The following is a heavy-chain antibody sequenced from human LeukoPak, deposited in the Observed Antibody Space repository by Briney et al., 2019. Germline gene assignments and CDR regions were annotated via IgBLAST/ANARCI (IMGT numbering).Heavy chain of an antibody. V-gene: IGHV1-18*01. J-gene: IGHJ6*02. CDR1: GYTFTSYG. Sequence: ASVKVSCKASGYTFTSYGISWVRQAPGQGLAWMGWINDYNGNTNYAQKLQGRVTMNTDTSTSTANMELRSQRSDDTAVYYCARVGSAVAGKGPNYGMDVWGQGTTVTVSS. CDR2: INDYNGNT. CDR3: ARVGSAVAGKGPNYGMDV. D-gene: IGHD6-19*01.